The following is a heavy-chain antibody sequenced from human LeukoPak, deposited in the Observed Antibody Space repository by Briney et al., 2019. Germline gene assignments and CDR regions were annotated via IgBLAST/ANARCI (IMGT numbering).Heavy chain of an antibody. D-gene: IGHD5-18*01. CDR1: GYTFTSYY. CDR2: INPSGGST. V-gene: IGHV1-46*01. CDR3: ARADVDTAMVDDY. J-gene: IGHJ4*02. Sequence: ASVKVSCKASGYTFTSYYMHWVRQAPGQGLEWMGIINPSGGSTSYAQKFRGRVTMTRDMSTSTVYMELSSLRSEDTAVYYCARADVDTAMVDDYWGQGTLVTVSS.